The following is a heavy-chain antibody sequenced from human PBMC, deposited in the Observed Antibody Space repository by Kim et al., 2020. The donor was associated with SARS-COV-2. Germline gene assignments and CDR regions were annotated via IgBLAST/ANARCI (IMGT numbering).Heavy chain of an antibody. J-gene: IGHJ4*02. CDR3: ARESGTSRYLDY. V-gene: IGHV4-4*07. Sequence: SETLSLTCSVSGGSITRDYWTWVRQSAGKGLEWLGRYHSSGSSNYSPSLKSRVTMSVDTADNQFSLRLNSVAAADTAVYYCARESGTSRYLDYWGQGILV. CDR2: YHSSGSS. CDR1: GGSITRDY.